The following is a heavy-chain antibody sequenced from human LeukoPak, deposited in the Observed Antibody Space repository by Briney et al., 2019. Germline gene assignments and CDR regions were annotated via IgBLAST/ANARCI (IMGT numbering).Heavy chain of an antibody. CDR3: ARFRTWGDKAFDY. Sequence: GGSLRLSCAASRFTFSSYWMHWVRQAPGKGLVWVSRINTDESGTSYADSVKGRFTISRDNAKNTLYLQMNSLRAEDTAVYYCARFRTWGDKAFDYWGQGTLVTVSS. D-gene: IGHD2-21*02. CDR2: INTDESGT. CDR1: RFTFSSYW. J-gene: IGHJ4*02. V-gene: IGHV3-74*01.